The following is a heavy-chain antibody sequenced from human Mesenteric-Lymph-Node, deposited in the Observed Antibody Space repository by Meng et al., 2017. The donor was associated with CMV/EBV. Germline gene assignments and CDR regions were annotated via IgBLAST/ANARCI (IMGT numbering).Heavy chain of an antibody. J-gene: IGHJ3*02. V-gene: IGHV4-59*01. D-gene: IGHD3-10*01. CDR2: IYYSGST. CDR3: ARDMGRSDAFDT. CDR1: GGSISSYY. Sequence: GSLRLSCTVSGGSISSYYWSWIRQPPGKGLEWIGYIYYSGSTNYNPSLKSRVTISVDTSKNQFSLKLSSVTAADTAVYYCARDMGRSDAFDTWGQGTMVTVSS.